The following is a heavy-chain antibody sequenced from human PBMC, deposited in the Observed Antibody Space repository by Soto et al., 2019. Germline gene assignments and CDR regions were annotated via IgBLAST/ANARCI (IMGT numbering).Heavy chain of an antibody. CDR3: AKDVLYCSGGSCYLEAFDI. Sequence: GGSLRLSCAASGFTFSSYAMSWVRQAPGKGLEWVSAISGSGGSTYYADSVKGRFTISGDNSKNTLYLQMNSLRAEDTAVYYCAKDVLYCSGGSCYLEAFDIWGQGTMVTVSS. V-gene: IGHV3-23*01. J-gene: IGHJ3*02. D-gene: IGHD2-15*01. CDR2: ISGSGGST. CDR1: GFTFSSYA.